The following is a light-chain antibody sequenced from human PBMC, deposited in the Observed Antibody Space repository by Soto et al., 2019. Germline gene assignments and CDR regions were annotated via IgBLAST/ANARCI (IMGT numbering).Light chain of an antibody. CDR3: AQSGRSSTWT. CDR1: QSVSSSY. Sequence: SQGTLSFSPGERATLSCTASQSVSSSYLAWYQQKPGQAPRLLIYGASSRDTGIPDRFSGSGSGTDFTLTISRLEHEEFAVYYSAQSGRSSTWTFPQATRWIS. V-gene: IGKV3-20*01. J-gene: IGKJ1*01. CDR2: GAS.